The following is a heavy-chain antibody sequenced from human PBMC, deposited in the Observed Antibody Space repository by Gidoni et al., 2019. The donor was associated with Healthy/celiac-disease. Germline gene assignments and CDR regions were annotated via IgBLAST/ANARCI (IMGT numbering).Heavy chain of an antibody. Sequence: EVQLLESGGGLVQPGGSLRLSCAASGFTCSSYAMSWVRQAPGKGLEWVSAISGSGGSTYYADSVKGRFTISRDNSKNTLYLQMNSLGAEDTAVYYCAKDLGSTRFFVPGKEDIWGQGTMVTVSS. D-gene: IGHD1-26*01. CDR1: GFTCSSYA. V-gene: IGHV3-23*01. CDR2: ISGSGGST. CDR3: AKDLGSTRFFVPGKEDI. J-gene: IGHJ3*02.